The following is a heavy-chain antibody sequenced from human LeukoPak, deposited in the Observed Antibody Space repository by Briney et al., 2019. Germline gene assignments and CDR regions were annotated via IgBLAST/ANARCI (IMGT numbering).Heavy chain of an antibody. V-gene: IGHV1-46*01. D-gene: IGHD3-3*01. CDR1: GYTFTSYY. CDR3: ATAEYYDFWSGYFYFDY. Sequence: ASVKVSCKASGYTFTSYYMHWVRQAPGQGLEWMGIINPSGGSTSYAQKFQGRVTMTRDTSTSTVYMELSSLGSEDTAVYYCATAEYYDFWSGYFYFDYWGQGTLVTVSS. J-gene: IGHJ4*02. CDR2: INPSGGST.